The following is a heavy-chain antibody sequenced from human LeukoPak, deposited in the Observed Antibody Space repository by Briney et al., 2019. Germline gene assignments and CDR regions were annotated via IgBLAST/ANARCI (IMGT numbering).Heavy chain of an antibody. J-gene: IGHJ5*02. V-gene: IGHV4-30-4*01. CDR3: ARKVLVIQYGSGSAWFDP. CDR2: IYYSGST. Sequence: SETLSLTCTVSGGSISSGDYYWSWIRQPPGKGLEWIGYIYYSGSTYYNPSLKSRVTISVDTSKNQFSLKLSSVTAADTAVYYCARKVLVIQYGSGSAWFDPWGQGTLVTVSS. CDR1: GGSISSGDYY. D-gene: IGHD3-10*01.